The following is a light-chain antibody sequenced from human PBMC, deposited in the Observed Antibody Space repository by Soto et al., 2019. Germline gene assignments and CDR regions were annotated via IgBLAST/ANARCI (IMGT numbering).Light chain of an antibody. Sequence: DIQMTQSPSTLSASVGDRVTITCRTSQSISSWLAWYQQKPGKAPKLLIYDASSLESGVPSRFSGSGSGTEFALTISSLQPDDFATYYCQQYNSYPSNTFGQGTKLEIK. V-gene: IGKV1-5*01. J-gene: IGKJ2*01. CDR2: DAS. CDR1: QSISSW. CDR3: QQYNSYPSNT.